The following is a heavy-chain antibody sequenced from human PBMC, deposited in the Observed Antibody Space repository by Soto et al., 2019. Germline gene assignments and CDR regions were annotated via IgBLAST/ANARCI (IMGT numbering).Heavy chain of an antibody. J-gene: IGHJ3*02. D-gene: IGHD1-26*01. Sequence: PGESLKISCNGSGYSFTTYWVAWVRQLPGKGLEWMGVIYPGDSDTKYSPSFQGQVTISVDRSISTAYLRRIRLKATDTAMYYCARSGTYSAYDIWGQGAMVTVSS. V-gene: IGHV5-51*01. CDR3: ARSGTYSAYDI. CDR2: IYPGDSDT. CDR1: GYSFTTYW.